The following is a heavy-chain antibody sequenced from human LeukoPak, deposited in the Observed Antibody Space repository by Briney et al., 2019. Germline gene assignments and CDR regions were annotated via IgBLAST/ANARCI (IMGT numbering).Heavy chain of an antibody. J-gene: IGHJ4*02. D-gene: IGHD3-10*01. CDR1: GEFFSGYY. V-gene: IGHV4-34*01. CDR2: INHSGTT. CDR3: ARLPLGAFGEVLNFDY. Sequence: SETLSLTCGVHGEFFSGYYWSWIRQPPGKGLEWIGDINHSGTTKCNPSLKSRVTISIDTSKNQFSLRVNSVTAADTAVYYCARLPLGAFGEVLNFDYWGQGSLVTVSS.